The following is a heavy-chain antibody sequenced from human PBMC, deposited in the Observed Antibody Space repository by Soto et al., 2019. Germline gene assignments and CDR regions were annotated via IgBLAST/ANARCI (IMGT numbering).Heavy chain of an antibody. CDR2: IWYDGSNK. V-gene: IGHV3-33*01. Sequence: GGSLRLSCAASGFTFGSYGMHWVRQAPGKGLEWVAVIWYDGSNKYYAASVKGRFTISRDNSKNTLYLQMNSLRAEDTAVYYCARDQQWLVRFYFDFWGQGTLVTVSS. J-gene: IGHJ4*02. CDR3: ARDQQWLVRFYFDF. D-gene: IGHD6-19*01. CDR1: GFTFGSYG.